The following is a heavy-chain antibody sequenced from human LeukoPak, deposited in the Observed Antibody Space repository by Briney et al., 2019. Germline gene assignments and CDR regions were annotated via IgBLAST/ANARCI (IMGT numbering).Heavy chain of an antibody. V-gene: IGHV1-24*01. D-gene: IGHD3-22*01. CDR1: GYTLTELS. J-gene: IGHJ3*02. CDR3: ATRTPQTYYYDSSGCYYGAFDI. Sequence: ASVKVSCKISGYTLTELSMHWVRQAPAKGLEWMGGFDPEDGEAIYAQKFQGRVTMSEDTSTDTAYMELSSLKSEDTAVYYCATRTPQTYYYDSSGCYYGAFDIWGQGTVVTVSS. CDR2: FDPEDGEA.